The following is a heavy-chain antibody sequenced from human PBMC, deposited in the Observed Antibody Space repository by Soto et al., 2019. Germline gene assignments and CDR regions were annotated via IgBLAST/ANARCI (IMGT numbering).Heavy chain of an antibody. Sequence: SLRLSCEACGFTFSSYAMSWVHQAPGKGLEWVSSISVAGSTYYADSVKGRFTISRDNSKNTLYLQMNSLRAGDTALFYCAKAPGIVAAATDWGQGTLVTVSS. CDR2: ISVAGST. V-gene: IGHV3-23*01. CDR1: GFTFSSYA. CDR3: AKAPGIVAAATD. J-gene: IGHJ4*02. D-gene: IGHD6-13*01.